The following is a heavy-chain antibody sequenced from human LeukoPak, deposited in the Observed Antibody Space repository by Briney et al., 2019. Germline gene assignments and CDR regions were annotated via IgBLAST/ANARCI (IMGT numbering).Heavy chain of an antibody. CDR3: ARDDHSSSSYNWFDP. J-gene: IGHJ5*02. CDR1: GYTFTNYA. CDR2: IIPIFGTA. V-gene: IGHV1-69*05. D-gene: IGHD6-6*01. Sequence: ASVKVSCKASGYTFTNYAISWVRQAPGQGLEWMGGIIPIFGTANYAQKFQGRVTITTDESTSTAYMELSSLRSEDTAVYYCARDDHSSSSYNWFDPWGQGTLVTVSS.